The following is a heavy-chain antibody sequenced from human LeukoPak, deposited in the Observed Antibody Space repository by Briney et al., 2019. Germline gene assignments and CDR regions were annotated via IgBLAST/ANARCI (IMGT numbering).Heavy chain of an antibody. CDR3: AKGSVVVVAASDY. V-gene: IGHV3-33*06. J-gene: IGHJ4*02. D-gene: IGHD2-15*01. Sequence: GGSLRLSCAASGFTFSSYGMHWVRQAPGKGLEWVAVIWYDGSNKYYADSVKGRFTISRDNSKNTLYLQMNSLRAEDTAVYYCAKGSVVVVAASDYWGQGTLVTVSS. CDR1: GFTFSSYG. CDR2: IWYDGSNK.